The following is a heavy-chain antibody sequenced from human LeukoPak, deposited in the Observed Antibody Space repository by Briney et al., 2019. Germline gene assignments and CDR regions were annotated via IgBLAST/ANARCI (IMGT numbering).Heavy chain of an antibody. CDR2: ISGSGGST. CDR1: GGSISSGGYS. Sequence: PSETLSLTCAVSGGSISSGGYSWSWVRQAPGKGLEWVSAISGSGGSTYYADSVKGRFTISRDNSKNTLYLQMNSLRAEDTAVYYCAKASTRFRYGDYDCHFDYWGQGTLVTVSS. J-gene: IGHJ4*02. CDR3: AKASTRFRYGDYDCHFDY. D-gene: IGHD4-17*01. V-gene: IGHV3-23*01.